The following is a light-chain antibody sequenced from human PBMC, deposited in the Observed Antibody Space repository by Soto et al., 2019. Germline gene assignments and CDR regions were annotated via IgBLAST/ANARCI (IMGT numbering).Light chain of an antibody. J-gene: IGKJ4*01. CDR3: QQSNSYPLT. V-gene: IGKV1-5*03. CDR2: KAS. Sequence: DIQMTQSPSTLSASVGDRVTITCRASQSISSWLAWYQQKPGKAPNLLIYKASSLESGVPSRFSGSGSGTEFTLTISSLQPYDFATYYCQQSNSYPLTFGGGTKVEIK. CDR1: QSISSW.